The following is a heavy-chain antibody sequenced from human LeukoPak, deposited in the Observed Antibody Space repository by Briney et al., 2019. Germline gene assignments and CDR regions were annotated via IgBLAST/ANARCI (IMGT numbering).Heavy chain of an antibody. CDR3: ARAERYFDWLLYYFDY. J-gene: IGHJ4*02. CDR2: MNPNSGNT. Sequence: ASVKVSCKASGYTFTSYDINWVRQATGQGLEWMGWMNPNSGNTGYAQKLQGRVTMTRNTSIGTAYMELSSLRSEDTAVYYCARAERYFDWLLYYFDYWGQGTLVTVSS. D-gene: IGHD3-9*01. V-gene: IGHV1-8*01. CDR1: GYTFTSYD.